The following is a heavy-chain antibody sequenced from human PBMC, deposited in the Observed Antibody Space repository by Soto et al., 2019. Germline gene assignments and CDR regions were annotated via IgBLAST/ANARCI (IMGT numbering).Heavy chain of an antibody. D-gene: IGHD2-15*01. V-gene: IGHV4-34*01. CDR2: INHSGST. CDR3: ASSLIRGPLVVASTYFDY. CDR1: GGSFSGYS. Sequence: FLTCAASGGSFSGYSWSWIRQPPGKGLEWIGEINHSGSTNYNPSLKSRVTISVDTSKNQFSLKLSSVTAADTAVYYCASSLIRGPLVVASTYFDYWGQGTLFTVSS. J-gene: IGHJ4*02.